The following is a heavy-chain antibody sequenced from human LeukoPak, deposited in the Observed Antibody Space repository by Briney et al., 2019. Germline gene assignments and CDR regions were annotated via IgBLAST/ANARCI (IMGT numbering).Heavy chain of an antibody. D-gene: IGHD2/OR15-2a*01. CDR1: GFTFTNAW. CDR3: AADTPVPLAQVDY. Sequence: GGSLRLSCAVSGFTFTNAWMNWVRQAPGKGLEWVGRVRAKTDGGTIEYAAPVKGRFSISRDDSTDTVYLQMNSLESEDTAVYYCAADTPVPLAQVDYWGQGALVTVSS. J-gene: IGHJ4*02. CDR2: VRAKTDGGTI. V-gene: IGHV3-15*01.